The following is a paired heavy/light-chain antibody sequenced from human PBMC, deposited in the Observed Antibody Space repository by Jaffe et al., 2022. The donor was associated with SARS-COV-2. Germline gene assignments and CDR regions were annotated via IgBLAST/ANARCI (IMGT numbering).Heavy chain of an antibody. J-gene: IGHJ4*02. V-gene: IGHV3-23*01. CDR3: AKDPWRPSTMRRFDY. CDR2: ISVSDGST. D-gene: IGHD5-12*01. CDR1: GFMFSNSD. Sequence: EVQLLESGGGLVQPGGSLRLSCAASGFMFSNSDMSWVRQAPGEGLEWVSTISVSDGSTDYADSVKGRFTISRDNSRNTLYLQMNSLRAEDTAVYYCAKDPWRPSTMRRFDYWGQGTLVTVSS.
Light chain of an antibody. CDR2: DTF. Sequence: DIQMTQSPSSVSASVGDRVTITCRASQGISSWLAWYQQKPGKAPKLLIYDTFSLQSGVPSRFSGSRSGTDFTLTISSLQPEDFATYYCQQAKSFPLTFGGGTKVEVK. V-gene: IGKV1D-12*01. J-gene: IGKJ4*01. CDR3: QQAKSFPLT. CDR1: QGISSW.